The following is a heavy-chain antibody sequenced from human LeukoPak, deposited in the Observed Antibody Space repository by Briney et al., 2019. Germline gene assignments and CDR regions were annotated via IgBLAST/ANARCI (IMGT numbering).Heavy chain of an antibody. Sequence: GGSLRLSCAASSFTFSNYGMHWVRQAPGKGLEWVAVIWFDGTSKYYADSVKGRFTISRDNSKNTLYLQMNSLRAEDTAVYYCAKGAHITMVRGALDNLGQGTLVTVSS. V-gene: IGHV3-33*06. D-gene: IGHD3-10*01. J-gene: IGHJ4*02. CDR1: SFTFSNYG. CDR2: IWFDGTSK. CDR3: AKGAHITMVRGALDN.